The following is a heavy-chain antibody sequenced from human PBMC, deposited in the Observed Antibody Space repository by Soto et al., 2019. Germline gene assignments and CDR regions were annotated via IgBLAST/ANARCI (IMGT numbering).Heavy chain of an antibody. CDR2: FDPEDGET. CDR3: ATAIRGIVAIDY. CDR1: GYTLTELS. D-gene: IGHD5-12*01. Sequence: ASVKVSCKVSGYTLTELSMHWVRQAPGKGLEWMGGFDPEDGETIYAQKFQGRVTMTEDTSTDTAYMELSSLRSEDTAVYYCATAIRGIVAIDYWGQGTLVTVSS. V-gene: IGHV1-24*01. J-gene: IGHJ4*02.